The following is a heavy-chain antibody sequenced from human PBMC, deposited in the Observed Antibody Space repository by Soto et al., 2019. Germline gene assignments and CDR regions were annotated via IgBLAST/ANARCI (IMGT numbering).Heavy chain of an antibody. V-gene: IGHV4-61*01. J-gene: IGHJ4*02. CDR3: ATGSSGWYVDFDY. CDR1: GGSVSSSYYY. D-gene: IGHD6-19*01. Sequence: SETLSLTCTVSGGSVSSSYYYWSWIRQPPGKGLEWIGYIYYSGSANYNPSLKSRVTISIDTSKNQISLKLSSVTAADTAVYYCATGSSGWYVDFDYWGQGTLVTVSS. CDR2: IYYSGSA.